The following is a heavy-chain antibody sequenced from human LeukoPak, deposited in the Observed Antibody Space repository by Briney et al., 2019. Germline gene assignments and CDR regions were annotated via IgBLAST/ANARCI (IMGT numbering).Heavy chain of an antibody. CDR3: ARDRGWLASDY. D-gene: IGHD6-19*01. CDR2: IKEDGSEK. CDR1: GFSFSTHW. Sequence: GGSLRLSCVASGFSFSTHWMGWVRQAPGKGLEWLGNIKEDGSEKYYGDSVKGRFTMSRDNAKNSLSLQMSSLTVEDTAVYYCARDRGWLASDYWGQGTLVTVSS. V-gene: IGHV3-7*03. J-gene: IGHJ4*02.